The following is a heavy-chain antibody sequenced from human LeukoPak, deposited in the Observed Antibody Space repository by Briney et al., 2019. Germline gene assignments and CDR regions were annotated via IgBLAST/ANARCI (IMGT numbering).Heavy chain of an antibody. D-gene: IGHD3-10*01. CDR2: IYTSGST. Sequence: SEALSLTCTVSGGSISSYYWSWIRQPAGKGLEWIGRIYTSGSTNYNPSLKSRVTMSVDTSKNQFSLKLSSVTAADTAVYYCAAGFGELFARDYWGQGTLVTVSS. CDR1: GGSISSYY. J-gene: IGHJ4*02. V-gene: IGHV4-4*07. CDR3: AAGFGELFARDY.